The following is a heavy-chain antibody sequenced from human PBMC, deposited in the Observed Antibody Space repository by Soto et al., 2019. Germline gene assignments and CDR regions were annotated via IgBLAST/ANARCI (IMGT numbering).Heavy chain of an antibody. J-gene: IGHJ5*02. CDR1: GFTFSGYF. D-gene: IGHD3-16*01. Sequence: PGGSLRLSCAASGFTFSGYFMSWIRQAPGKGLEWVSFISGSSDNIKYADSVKGRFTISRDNAKNSLYLQMNSLRAEDTAVYYCARAWGRQLDAWFDPWGQGTLVTVSS. CDR2: ISGSSDNI. V-gene: IGHV3-11*06. CDR3: ARAWGRQLDAWFDP.